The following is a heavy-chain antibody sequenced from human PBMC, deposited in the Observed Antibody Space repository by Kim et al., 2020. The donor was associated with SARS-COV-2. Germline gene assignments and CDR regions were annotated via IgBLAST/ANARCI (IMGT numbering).Heavy chain of an antibody. CDR1: GFTFSSYA. D-gene: IGHD2-8*02. CDR2: ISDSGGDT. CDR3: AKSEVGYCDR. Sequence: GGSLRLSCVASGFTFSSYAMSWVRQVPGKGLEWVSTISDSGGDTYYADSVKGRFTISRDNSKNTLYVQMNRLRAEDTTIYYCAKSEVGYCDRWGQGTLVTVSS. J-gene: IGHJ4*02. V-gene: IGHV3-23*01.